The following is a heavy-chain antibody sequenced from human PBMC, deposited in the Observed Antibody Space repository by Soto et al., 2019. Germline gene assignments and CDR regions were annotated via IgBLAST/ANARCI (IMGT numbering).Heavy chain of an antibody. CDR1: GFTFSSYA. V-gene: IGHV3-23*01. J-gene: IGHJ5*01. Sequence: GGSLRLSCASSGFTFSSYAMSLVRQATGKGLEWVSVISGSGGSTYYADSVRGRFTISRDNSKNTLYLQMKSLRAEDTAVYYCARAQHSSGWYDCWGQGTLVTVSS. CDR2: ISGSGGST. D-gene: IGHD6-19*01. CDR3: ARAQHSSGWYDC.